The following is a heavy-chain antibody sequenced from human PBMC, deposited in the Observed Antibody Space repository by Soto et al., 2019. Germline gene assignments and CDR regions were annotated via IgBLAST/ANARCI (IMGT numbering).Heavy chain of an antibody. Sequence: QVQLVQSGAEVKKPGASVRVSCKASGYTFTNYGIAWARQAPGQGLEWMGWISAYNGNANYAQKLQDRVTMTTDTSTSTGYIELRSRSSDDTAVYYCARDLGRGGADYGFFHHWGQGTLVTVSS. CDR1: GYTFTNYG. D-gene: IGHD3-10*01. CDR2: ISAYNGNA. CDR3: ARDLGRGGADYGFFHH. V-gene: IGHV1-18*01. J-gene: IGHJ1*01.